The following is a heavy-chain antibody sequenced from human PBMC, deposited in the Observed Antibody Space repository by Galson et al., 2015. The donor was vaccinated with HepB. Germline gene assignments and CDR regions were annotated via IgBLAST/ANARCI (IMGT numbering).Heavy chain of an antibody. Sequence: SLRLSCAASGFTFSSYSMNWVRQAPGKGLEWVSYISSSGSTIYYADSVKGRFTISRDNAKNSLYLQMNSLRAEDTAVYYCARDLGDYYDSSGYYSSGDYWGQGTLVAVSS. J-gene: IGHJ4*02. CDR2: ISSSGSTI. CDR1: GFTFSSYS. V-gene: IGHV3-48*04. D-gene: IGHD3-22*01. CDR3: ARDLGDYYDSSGYYSSGDY.